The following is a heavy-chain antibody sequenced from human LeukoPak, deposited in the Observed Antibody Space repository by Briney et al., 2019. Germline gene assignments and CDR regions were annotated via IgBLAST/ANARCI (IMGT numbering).Heavy chain of an antibody. J-gene: IGHJ5*02. V-gene: IGHV4-34*12. Sequence: PSETLSLTCAVYGGSFSGYYWSWIRQPPGKGLEWIGEIIHSGSTNYNPSLKSRVTISLDTSKNQFSLKLTSVTAADTAVYYCARDYYDSNGYPLNWFDPWGQGTLVTVSS. CDR1: GGSFSGYY. D-gene: IGHD3-22*01. CDR2: IIHSGST. CDR3: ARDYYDSNGYPLNWFDP.